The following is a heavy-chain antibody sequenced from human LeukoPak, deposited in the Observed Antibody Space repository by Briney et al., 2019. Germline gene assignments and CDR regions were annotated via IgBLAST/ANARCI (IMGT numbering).Heavy chain of an antibody. J-gene: IGHJ4*02. Sequence: ASVKVSCKASGYTFTDYYLHWVRQAPGQGLEWMGWINPNRGGTTYAQKFQGRVTMTRDTSITTAYMELHRLRSDDTAMYYCARALDFGGNGYYFDYWGQGTLVTVSS. D-gene: IGHD4-23*01. V-gene: IGHV1-2*02. CDR1: GYTFTDYY. CDR3: ARALDFGGNGYYFDY. CDR2: INPNRGGT.